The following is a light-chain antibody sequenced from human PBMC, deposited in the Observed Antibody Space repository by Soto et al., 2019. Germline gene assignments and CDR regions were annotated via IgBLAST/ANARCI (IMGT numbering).Light chain of an antibody. CDR2: ASS. CDR3: SSYTSGSTIYV. CDR1: ISDVGSYNY. Sequence: QSALTQPASVSGSPGPSITISCTGTISDVGSYNYVSWYQQHPGKAPRLMIYASSNRPSGVSHRFSGSRSGNTASLTISGLQAEDEADYFCSSYTSGSTIYVYGSGTKVTAL. J-gene: IGLJ1*01. V-gene: IGLV2-14*01.